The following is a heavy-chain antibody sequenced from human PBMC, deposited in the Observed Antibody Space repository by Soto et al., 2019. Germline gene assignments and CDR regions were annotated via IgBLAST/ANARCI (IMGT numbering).Heavy chain of an antibody. V-gene: IGHV1-18*01. Sequence: QVQLVQSGAEEKKPEASVKVSCMASGYIFTNYDISWVRQAPGQGLEWMGRISGYNGHVNYAQKFQGRVTMTTDTSTSTANMELRSLRSDDTAIYYCARDNNRNWFDPWGQGTLVTVSS. J-gene: IGHJ5*02. CDR1: GYIFTNYD. CDR3: ARDNNRNWFDP. CDR2: ISGYNGHV.